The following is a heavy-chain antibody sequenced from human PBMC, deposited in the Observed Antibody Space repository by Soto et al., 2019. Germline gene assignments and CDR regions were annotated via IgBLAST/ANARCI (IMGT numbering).Heavy chain of an antibody. V-gene: IGHV3-30*18. D-gene: IGHD3-10*01. CDR2: ISYDGSNK. Sequence: QVQLVESGGGVVQPGRSLRLSCAASGFTFSRYAMHWVRQAPGKGLEWVAVISYDGSNKYYTDSVKGRFTISRDNSKNTLYLQVDSLRGDDTAMYYCSKDLAYYGSVTYYALDVWGQGTTVTVSS. CDR3: SKDLAYYGSVTYYALDV. CDR1: GFTFSRYA. J-gene: IGHJ6*02.